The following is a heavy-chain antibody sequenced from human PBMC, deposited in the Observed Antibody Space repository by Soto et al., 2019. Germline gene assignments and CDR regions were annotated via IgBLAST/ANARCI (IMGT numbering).Heavy chain of an antibody. V-gene: IGHV3-30*03. Sequence: QVQLVESGGGVVQPGGSLRLSCEASGFPFGGYGMHWVRQSPGEGLEWVAVLANDGSYQYYADSMKGRFTISRDNSKNTLYLQMDSLRPGDTAVYYCARSLGGSSYSSTDYWGQGTLVTVSS. D-gene: IGHD2-15*01. CDR1: GFPFGGYG. CDR3: ARSLGGSSYSSTDY. J-gene: IGHJ4*02. CDR2: LANDGSYQ.